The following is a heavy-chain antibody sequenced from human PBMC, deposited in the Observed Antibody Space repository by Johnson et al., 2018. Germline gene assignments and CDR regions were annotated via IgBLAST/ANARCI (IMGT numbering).Heavy chain of an antibody. CDR2: IFHSGST. J-gene: IGHJ6*02. Sequence: VQLQESGPGLVKXSETLSLXCTVSGGSISSYYWSWIRQPPGKGLEWVGCIFHSGSTYYNPSLQSRVTISVDTSKNQFSLKLSSVTAADTAVYYCARPYGSGNYYYYGMDVGGQGTTVTVSS. CDR3: ARPYGSGNYYYYGMDV. D-gene: IGHD3-10*01. CDR1: GGSISSYY. V-gene: IGHV4-59*08.